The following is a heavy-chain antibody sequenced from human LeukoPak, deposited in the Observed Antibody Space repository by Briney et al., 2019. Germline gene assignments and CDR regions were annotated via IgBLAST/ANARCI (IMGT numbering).Heavy chain of an antibody. CDR3: ARMSDSSVSVLTEPSYFDY. D-gene: IGHD3-22*01. V-gene: IGHV1-46*01. Sequence: GASVKVSCKASGYTFTGYYMHWVRQAPGQGLEWMGIINPSGGSTSYAQKFQGRVTMTRDTSTSTVYMELSSLRSEDTAVYYCARMSDSSVSVLTEPSYFDYWGQGTLVTVSS. J-gene: IGHJ4*02. CDR2: INPSGGST. CDR1: GYTFTGYY.